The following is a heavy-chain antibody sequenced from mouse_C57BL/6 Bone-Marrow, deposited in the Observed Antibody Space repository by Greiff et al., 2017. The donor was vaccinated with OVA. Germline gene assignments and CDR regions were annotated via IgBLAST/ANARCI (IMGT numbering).Heavy chain of an antibody. Sequence: VQLVESGPELVKPGASVKLSCKASGYTFTSYDINWVKQRPGQGLEWIGWIYPRDGSTKYNEKFKGKATLTVDTSSSTAYMELHSLTSEDSAVYFCARREDYGSSLYYAMDYWGQGTSVTVSS. CDR3: ARREDYGSSLYYAMDY. V-gene: IGHV1-85*01. CDR2: IYPRDGST. J-gene: IGHJ4*01. CDR1: GYTFTSYD. D-gene: IGHD1-1*01.